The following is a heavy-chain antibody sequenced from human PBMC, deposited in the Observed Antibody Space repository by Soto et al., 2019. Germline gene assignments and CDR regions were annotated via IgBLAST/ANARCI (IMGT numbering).Heavy chain of an antibody. Sequence: GGSLRLSCAASGFTFSSYAMHWVRQAPGKGLEWVAVISYDGSNKYYADSVKGRFTISRDNSKNTLYLQMNSLRAEDTAVYYCATHPMATITYYYGMDVWGQGTTVTVSS. CDR1: GFTFSSYA. J-gene: IGHJ6*02. D-gene: IGHD5-12*01. CDR3: ATHPMATITYYYGMDV. V-gene: IGHV3-30-3*01. CDR2: ISYDGSNK.